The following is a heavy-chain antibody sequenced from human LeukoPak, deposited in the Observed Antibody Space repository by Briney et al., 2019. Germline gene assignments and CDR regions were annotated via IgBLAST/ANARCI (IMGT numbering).Heavy chain of an antibody. CDR3: ARVFYAKDIVVVPAYYYYYLDV. CDR1: GYTFTGYY. V-gene: IGHV1-2*02. D-gene: IGHD2-2*01. J-gene: IGHJ6*03. CDR2: INPNSGGT. Sequence: GASVKVSCKASGYTFTGYYMHWVRQAPGQGLEWMGWINPNSGGTNYAQKFQGRVTMTRDTSISKAYMEVSRLRSDDTAVYYCARVFYAKDIVVVPAYYYYYLDVWGKGTTVTVSS.